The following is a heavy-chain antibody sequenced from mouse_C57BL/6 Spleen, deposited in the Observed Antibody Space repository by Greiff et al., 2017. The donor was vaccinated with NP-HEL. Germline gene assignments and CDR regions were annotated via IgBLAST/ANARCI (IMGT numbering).Heavy chain of an antibody. CDR2: IYPGSGST. V-gene: IGHV1-55*01. D-gene: IGHD2-1*01. CDR3: AKGGYGNYGDAMDY. CDR1: GYTFTSYW. Sequence: QVQLQQSGAELVKPGASVKMSCKASGYTFTSYWITWVKQRPGQGLEWIGDIYPGSGSTNYNEKFKSKATLTVDTSSSTAYMQLSSLTSEDSAVYYCAKGGYGNYGDAMDYWGQGTSVTVSS. J-gene: IGHJ4*01.